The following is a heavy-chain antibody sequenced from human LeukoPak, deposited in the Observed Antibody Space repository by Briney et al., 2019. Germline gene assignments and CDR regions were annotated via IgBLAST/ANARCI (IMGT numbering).Heavy chain of an antibody. CDR3: ARAMDFWSGYSDY. V-gene: IGHV3-66*01. J-gene: IGHJ4*02. CDR2: IYSGGST. D-gene: IGHD3-3*01. Sequence: GGSLRLSCAVSGFTVSSNYMSWVRQAPGTGLEWVSVIYSGGSTDYADSVKGRFTISRDNSKNTLYLQMNSLRAEDTAVYYCARAMDFWSGYSDYWGQGTLVTVSS. CDR1: GFTVSSNY.